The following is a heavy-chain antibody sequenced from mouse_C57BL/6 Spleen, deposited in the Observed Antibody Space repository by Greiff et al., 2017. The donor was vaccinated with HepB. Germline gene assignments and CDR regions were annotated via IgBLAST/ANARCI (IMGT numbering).Heavy chain of an antibody. J-gene: IGHJ4*01. CDR1: GFSLTSYG. D-gene: IGHD2-3*01. CDR3: AKKGDDGYFPMDC. CDR2: IWRGGST. V-gene: IGHV2-5*01. Sequence: QVQLKQSGPGLVQPSQSLSITCTVSGFSLTSYGVHWVRQSPGKGLEWLGVIWRGGSTDYNAAFMSRLSITKDNSKSQVFFKMNSLQADDTAIYYWAKKGDDGYFPMDCWSQGTSVTVSS.